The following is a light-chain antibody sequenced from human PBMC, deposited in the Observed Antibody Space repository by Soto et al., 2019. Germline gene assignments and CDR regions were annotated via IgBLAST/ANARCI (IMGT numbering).Light chain of an antibody. CDR3: HQYNNWHPWT. CDR1: QSVGTN. V-gene: IGKV3-15*01. J-gene: IGKJ1*01. Sequence: ERVMMQSPATLSVYPGERSTLSCMAIQSVGTNLAWYQQKPRQAPRLLIYDASTRATGIPARFSGSGSGTEFTLTISSLQYEDFAVYYCHQYNNWHPWTFGQGTKVDIK. CDR2: DAS.